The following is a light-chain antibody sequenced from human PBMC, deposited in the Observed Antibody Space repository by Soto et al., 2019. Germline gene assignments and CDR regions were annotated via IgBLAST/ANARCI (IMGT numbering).Light chain of an antibody. CDR2: KAS. CDR3: QQYIDWPPGT. J-gene: IGKJ1*01. CDR1: QSISSW. V-gene: IGKV1-5*03. Sequence: DIQMTQSPSTLSASVGDRVTITCRASQSISSWLAWYQQKPGKAPKLLIYKASSLESGVPSRFSGSGSGTEFTLTISSLQSEDFAVYYCQQYIDWPPGTFGQGTKVDIK.